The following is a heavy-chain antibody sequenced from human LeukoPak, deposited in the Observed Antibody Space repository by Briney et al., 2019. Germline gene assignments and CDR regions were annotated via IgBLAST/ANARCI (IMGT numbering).Heavy chain of an antibody. V-gene: IGHV1-2*02. D-gene: IGHD3-16*01. CDR1: GYTFTGYY. J-gene: IGHJ6*04. CDR2: INPNSGGT. CDR3: AREGAFGTYAFDV. Sequence: ASVKVSCKASGYTFTGYYMHWVRQAPGQGLEWMGWINPNSGGTNYAQNFQGRVTLTRDTSISTAYMELSRLRSDDTAVYYCAREGAFGTYAFDVWGKGTTVTISS.